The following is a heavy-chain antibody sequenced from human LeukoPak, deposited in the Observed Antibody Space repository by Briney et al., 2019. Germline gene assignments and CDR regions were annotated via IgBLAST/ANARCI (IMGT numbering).Heavy chain of an antibody. CDR1: GGSISSYY. Sequence: SETLSLTYTVSGGSISSYYWSWIRQPPGKGLEWIGYIYYSGSTNYNPSLKSRVTISVDTSKNQFSLKLSSVTAADTAVYYCARMANTVRGVIITSYYFDYWGQGTLVTVSS. CDR3: ARMANTVRGVIITSYYFDY. V-gene: IGHV4-59*01. D-gene: IGHD3-10*01. CDR2: IYYSGST. J-gene: IGHJ4*02.